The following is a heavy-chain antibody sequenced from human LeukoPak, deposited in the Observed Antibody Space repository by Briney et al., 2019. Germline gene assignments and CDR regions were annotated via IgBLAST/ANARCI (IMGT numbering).Heavy chain of an antibody. CDR1: EFTFSVYT. D-gene: IGHD3-22*01. Sequence: GGSLRLSCTASEFTFSVYTMNWVRQAPGKGLEWVSSISSSSRDINYADSVKGRFTISRDNAWNSLYLQMNSLRAEDTAVYYCARDSDSSGHYYMDYFDYWGQGALVTVSS. J-gene: IGHJ4*02. CDR3: ARDSDSSGHYYMDYFDY. V-gene: IGHV3-21*01. CDR2: ISSSSRDI.